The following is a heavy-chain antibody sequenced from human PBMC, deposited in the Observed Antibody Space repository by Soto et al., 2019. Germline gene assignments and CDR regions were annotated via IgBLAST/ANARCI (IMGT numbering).Heavy chain of an antibody. CDR2: ISGNGDRT. V-gene: IGHV3-23*01. J-gene: IGHJ4*02. CDR1: GFTFTTYA. D-gene: IGHD5-18*01. CDR3: AKDRTYSYGTDY. Sequence: GSLRLSCAASGFTFTTYAMSWVRQAPGKGLEWVSVISGNGDRTYYADSVQGRFTISRDNSKNTLYLQMNSLRAEDTAIYYCAKDRTYSYGTDYSGQGTQVTVSS.